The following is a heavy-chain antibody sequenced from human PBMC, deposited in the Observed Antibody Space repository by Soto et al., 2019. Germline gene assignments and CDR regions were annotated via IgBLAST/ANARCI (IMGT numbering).Heavy chain of an antibody. V-gene: IGHV1-46*01. Sequence: FIHWVRQAPGQGLEWIGIINPNGGSTNYAQNFKGRLTVTRDTSTATVYMDLSALTSDDTAMYYCARGLGLGDCWAQGTLVTGSS. CDR3: ARGLGLGDC. CDR1: F. J-gene: IGHJ4*02. D-gene: IGHD3-9*01. CDR2: INPNGGST.